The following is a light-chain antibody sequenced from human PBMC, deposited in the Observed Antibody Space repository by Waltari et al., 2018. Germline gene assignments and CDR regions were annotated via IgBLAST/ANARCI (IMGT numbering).Light chain of an antibody. V-gene: IGKV3-15*01. Sequence: EIMMTQSPATLSVSPGERATLPCRASQSLNNNLAWYQQRPGQAPRLLFYGASTMATGVPGRFSGSGSGTEFTLTISSLQSEDFAVYYCQQYNNWPRTFGQGTKVEIK. J-gene: IGKJ1*01. CDR3: QQYNNWPRT. CDR2: GAS. CDR1: QSLNNN.